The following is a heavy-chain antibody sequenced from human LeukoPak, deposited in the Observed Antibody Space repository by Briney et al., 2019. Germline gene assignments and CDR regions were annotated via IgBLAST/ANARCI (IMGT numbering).Heavy chain of an antibody. CDR2: IRSKAYGGTT. V-gene: IGHV3-49*03. CDR3: TRVGEGYDILTGYYPYPPFDY. J-gene: IGHJ4*02. D-gene: IGHD3-9*01. CDR1: GFTFGDYA. Sequence: GSLRLSCTASGFTFGDYAMSWFRQAPGKGLEWVGFIRSKAYGGTTEYAASVKGRFTISRDDSKSIAYLQMNSLKTEDTGVYYCTRVGEGYDILTGYYPYPPFDYWGQGTLVTVSS.